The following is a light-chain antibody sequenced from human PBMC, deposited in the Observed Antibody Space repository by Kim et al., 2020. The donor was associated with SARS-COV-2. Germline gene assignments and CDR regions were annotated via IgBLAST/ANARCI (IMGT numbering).Light chain of an antibody. CDR2: GNN. Sequence: QSVTISCTGSSSNIGTGFDVHWYQQLPGAVPKLLIFGNNKRPSGVPDRFSGSKSGTSASLAITGLQTEDEGDYYCQSFDNRLSGWVFGGGTKLTVL. CDR1: SSNIGTGFD. V-gene: IGLV1-40*01. J-gene: IGLJ3*02. CDR3: QSFDNRLSGWV.